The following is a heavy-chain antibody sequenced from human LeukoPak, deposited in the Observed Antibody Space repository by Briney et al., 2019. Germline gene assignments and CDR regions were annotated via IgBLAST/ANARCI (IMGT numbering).Heavy chain of an antibody. J-gene: IGHJ3*02. CDR1: GGSISSYY. CDR3: ARARDGYNRAFDI. D-gene: IGHD5-24*01. Sequence: PSETLSLTCTVSGGSISSYYWSWIRQPPGKGLEWIGYIYYSGSANYNPSLESRVTISVDTSKNQFSLKLSSVTAADTAVYYCARARDGYNRAFDIWGQGTMVTVSS. V-gene: IGHV4-59*01. CDR2: IYYSGSA.